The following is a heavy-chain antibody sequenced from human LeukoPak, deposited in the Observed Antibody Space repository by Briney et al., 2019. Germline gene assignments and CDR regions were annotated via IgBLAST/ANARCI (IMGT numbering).Heavy chain of an antibody. V-gene: IGHV3-48*03. CDR1: GLTFSSYE. D-gene: IGHD6-13*01. CDR2: ISSSGSIM. J-gene: IGHJ6*02. CDR3: ASLAAAGTFGPNYYYYGMDV. Sequence: GGSLRLSCAASGLTFSSYEMNSVRQAPGKGLEWVSYISSSGSIMYFADSVKGRFTISRDNAKNSLYLQMNSLRAEDTAVYYCASLAAAGTFGPNYYYYGMDVWGQGTTVTVSS.